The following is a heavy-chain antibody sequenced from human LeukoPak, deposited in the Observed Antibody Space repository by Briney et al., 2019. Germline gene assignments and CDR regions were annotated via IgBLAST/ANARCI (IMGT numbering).Heavy chain of an antibody. CDR2: IKQDGSEK. V-gene: IGHV3-7*01. CDR3: ARVSTIQHPPYDY. Sequence: GGSLRLSCATSGFTFDDYGMSWVRQAPGKGLEWVANIKQDGSEKYYVDSVKGRFTISRDNAKNSLYLQMNSLRAEDTAVYYCARVSTIQHPPYDYWGQGTLVTVSS. D-gene: IGHD5/OR15-5a*01. J-gene: IGHJ4*02. CDR1: GFTFDDYG.